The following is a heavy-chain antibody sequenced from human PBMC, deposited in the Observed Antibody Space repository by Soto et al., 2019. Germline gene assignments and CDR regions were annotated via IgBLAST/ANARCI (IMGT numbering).Heavy chain of an antibody. Sequence: EVQLVESGGGLVQPGGSLRLSCAASGFIISNNYMSWVRQAPGKGLEWVSVIYTASTTSYADSVKGRFTISRDISKNTLYLQMNSLRAEDTAVYYCARGHGVWGQGTMVTVSS. J-gene: IGHJ3*01. CDR2: IYTASTT. CDR3: ARGHGV. V-gene: IGHV3-66*01. CDR1: GFIISNNY.